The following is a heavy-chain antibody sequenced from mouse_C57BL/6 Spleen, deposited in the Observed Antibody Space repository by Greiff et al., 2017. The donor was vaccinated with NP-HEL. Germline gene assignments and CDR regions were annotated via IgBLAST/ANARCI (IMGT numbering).Heavy chain of an antibody. CDR3: ARSSNWDKGLWYFDV. D-gene: IGHD4-1*01. CDR1: GYTFTSYW. Sequence: QVQLQQPGAELVRPGSSVKLSCKASGYTFTSYWMDWVKQRPGQGLEWIGNIYPSDSETHYNQKFKDKATLTVDKSSSTAYMQLSSLTSEDSAVYYCARSSNWDKGLWYFDVGGTGTTVTVSS. V-gene: IGHV1-61*01. CDR2: IYPSDSET. J-gene: IGHJ1*03.